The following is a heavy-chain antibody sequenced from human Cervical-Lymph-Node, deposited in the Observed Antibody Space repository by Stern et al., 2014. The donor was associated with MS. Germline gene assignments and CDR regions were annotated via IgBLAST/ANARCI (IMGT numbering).Heavy chain of an antibody. CDR1: GYTFTSYG. CDR2: ISAYKGNT. Sequence: QMQLVQSGPEVKKPGASVKVSCKASGYTFTSYGIAWVRQAPGQGLEWMGLISAYKGNTNYERKLQGRVTLTTNTTTSTAYMELRSLRSDDTAIYFCARSGTRVPRGYWGQGTLITVSS. J-gene: IGHJ4*02. CDR3: ARSGTRVPRGY. D-gene: IGHD6-25*01. V-gene: IGHV1-18*04.